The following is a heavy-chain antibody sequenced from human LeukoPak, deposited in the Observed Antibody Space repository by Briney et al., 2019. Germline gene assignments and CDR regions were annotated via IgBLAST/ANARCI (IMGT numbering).Heavy chain of an antibody. CDR2: VDPSDSYT. CDR1: GYSFTSFW. Sequence: AASLRISSKAAGYSFTSFWINWVRQMRGTRLEWMGRVDPSDSYTNYNQYFPGHVTISADKSISTAYLQRSRLKASATATSYCARWRRLDYWGQGTLVTVSA. CDR3: ARWRRLDY. J-gene: IGHJ4*02. V-gene: IGHV5-10-1*01.